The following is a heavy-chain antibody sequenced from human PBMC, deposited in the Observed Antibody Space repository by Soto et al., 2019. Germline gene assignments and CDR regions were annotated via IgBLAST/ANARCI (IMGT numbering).Heavy chain of an antibody. CDR2: IAYDGSEK. J-gene: IGHJ6*02. D-gene: IGHD1-26*01. CDR1: GFKFTDFA. V-gene: IGHV3-30*09. CDR3: ARRAWHSYYAIDV. Sequence: GQLVESGGGEVQPGRSLRLSCAASGFKFTDFALHWVRQAPGKGLEWVAIIAYDGSEKHYADSVKGRFAISRDNPKNKLYLEMNSLRPEDTAVYFCARRAWHSYYAIDVLGQGTTVTVFS.